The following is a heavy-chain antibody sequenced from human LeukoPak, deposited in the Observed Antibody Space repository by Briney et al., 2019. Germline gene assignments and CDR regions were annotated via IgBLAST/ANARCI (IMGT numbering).Heavy chain of an antibody. V-gene: IGHV3-11*04. CDR1: GFTFSDYY. CDR2: ISSSGGTM. J-gene: IGHJ3*02. D-gene: IGHD1/OR15-1a*01. CDR3: ARANKDAFDI. Sequence: GGSLRLSCAASGFTFSDYYMTWIRQAPGKGLEWVSHISSSGGTMYYADSVKGRFTISRDSAKNSLYLQMNSLRAEDTAVYYCARANKDAFDIWGQGTMVTVSS.